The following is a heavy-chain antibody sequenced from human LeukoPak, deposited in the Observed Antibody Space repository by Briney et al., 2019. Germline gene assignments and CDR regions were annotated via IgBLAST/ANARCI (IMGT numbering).Heavy chain of an antibody. J-gene: IGHJ4*02. Sequence: PGGSLRLSCAASGFTFSSYAMHWVRQAPGKGLEYVSAISSNGGSTYYANSVKGRFTISRDNSKNTLYLQMGSLRAEDMAVYYCARRAAGRGYRYGYYFDHWGQGTLVTVSS. D-gene: IGHD5-18*01. CDR2: ISSNGGST. CDR3: ARRAAGRGYRYGYYFDH. V-gene: IGHV3-64*01. CDR1: GFTFSSYA.